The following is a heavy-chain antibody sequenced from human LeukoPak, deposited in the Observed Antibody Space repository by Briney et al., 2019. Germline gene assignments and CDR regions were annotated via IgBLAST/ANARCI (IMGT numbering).Heavy chain of an antibody. CDR2: ISGSGGST. CDR1: GFTLSSCA. V-gene: IGHV3-23*01. CDR3: AKGSYSSGWYESDY. J-gene: IGHJ4*02. D-gene: IGHD6-19*01. Sequence: GGSLRLSCAASGFTLSSCAMTWVRQAPGKGLEWVSGISGSGGSTYYADSVKGRFTISRDNSKNTLYLQMNSLRAEDTAVYYCAKGSYSSGWYESDYWGQGTLVTVSS.